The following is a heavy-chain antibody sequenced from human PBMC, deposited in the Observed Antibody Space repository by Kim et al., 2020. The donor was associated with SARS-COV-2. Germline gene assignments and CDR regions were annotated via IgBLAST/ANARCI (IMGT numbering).Heavy chain of an antibody. Sequence: GGSLRLSCAASGFTFSSYEMNWVRQAPGKGLEWVSYISSSGSTIYYADSVKGRFTISRDNAKNSLYLQMNSLRAEDTAVYYCARGAAYCGGDCYGGFDWFDPWGQGTLVTVSS. V-gene: IGHV3-48*03. D-gene: IGHD2-21*02. CDR2: ISSSGSTI. CDR1: GFTFSSYE. CDR3: ARGAAYCGGDCYGGFDWFDP. J-gene: IGHJ5*02.